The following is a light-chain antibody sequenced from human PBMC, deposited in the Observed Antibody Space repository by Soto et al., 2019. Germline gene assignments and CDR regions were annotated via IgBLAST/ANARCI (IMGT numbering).Light chain of an antibody. Sequence: DIVMTQSPDSLAVSLGERATINCKSSQSVLYSSNNKNYLAWYQQKPRQPPKLLIAWASTRESGVPDRFSGSGSGTDSTLTITTLQAEDVAVYYCQQYYSTPRTFGQGTKVEIK. J-gene: IGKJ1*01. CDR2: WAS. CDR3: QQYYSTPRT. V-gene: IGKV4-1*01. CDR1: QSVLYSSNNKNY.